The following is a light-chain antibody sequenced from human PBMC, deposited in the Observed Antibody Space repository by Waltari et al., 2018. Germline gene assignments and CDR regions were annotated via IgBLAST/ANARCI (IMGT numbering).Light chain of an antibody. Sequence: SYALTQPPSVSVSPGQTASITCSGDKLEKKYVCWYQQQPGQSPVVVIYHDTRRPSGMPERFAGTTAGTTALPTISGTQTTDEADYYCQAWGSSAGVFGTGTKVTVL. CDR2: HDT. J-gene: IGLJ1*01. CDR3: QAWGSSAGV. V-gene: IGLV3-1*01. CDR1: KLEKKY.